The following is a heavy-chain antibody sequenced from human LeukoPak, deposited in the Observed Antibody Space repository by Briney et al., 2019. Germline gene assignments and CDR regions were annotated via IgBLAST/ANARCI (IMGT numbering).Heavy chain of an antibody. V-gene: IGHV1-69*05. CDR2: IIPIFGTA. J-gene: IGHJ6*03. CDR3: ARDHQIRTKDYYYYYYMDV. Sequence: SVKVSCKASGGTFSSYAISWVRQAPGQGLEWMGRIIPIFGTANYAQKFQGRVTITTDESTSTAYMKLSSLRSEDTAVYYCARDHQIRTKDYYYYYYMDVWGKGTTVTVSS. CDR1: GGTFSSYA. D-gene: IGHD1-14*01.